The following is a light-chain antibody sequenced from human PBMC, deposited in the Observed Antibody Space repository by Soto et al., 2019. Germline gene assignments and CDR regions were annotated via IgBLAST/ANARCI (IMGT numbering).Light chain of an antibody. CDR2: GAS. CDR3: QQYNNWPWT. V-gene: IGKV3-15*01. Sequence: EIVMTQSPATLSVSPGERATLSCRASQSVSSDLAWYQQKPGQAPRLLIYGASTRATGIPARFSGSGSGTELTLTISSLQSADFAVYYCQQYNNWPWTFGQGTKVEIK. CDR1: QSVSSD. J-gene: IGKJ1*01.